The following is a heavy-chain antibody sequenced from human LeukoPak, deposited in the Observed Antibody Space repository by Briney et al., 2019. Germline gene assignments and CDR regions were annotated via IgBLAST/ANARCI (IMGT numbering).Heavy chain of an antibody. Sequence: ASVKVSCKASGYTFTSYGISWVRQAPGQGLEWMGWISAYNGNTNYAQKLQGRVTMATDKSTSTAYMELRSLRSDDTAVYYCARGIVGATKTHYFDYWGQGTLVTVSS. D-gene: IGHD1-26*01. CDR1: GYTFTSYG. CDR3: ARGIVGATKTHYFDY. J-gene: IGHJ4*02. CDR2: ISAYNGNT. V-gene: IGHV1-18*01.